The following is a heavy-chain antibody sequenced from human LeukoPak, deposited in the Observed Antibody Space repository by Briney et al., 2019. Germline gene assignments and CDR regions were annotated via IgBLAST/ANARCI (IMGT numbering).Heavy chain of an antibody. D-gene: IGHD4-17*01. J-gene: IGHJ4*02. CDR2: IYPGDSET. CDR3: ARSYGDYGD. Sequence: GESLKIPCTGSGYNFADYWIGWVRQMPGKGLEWMGIIYPGDSETRYSPSFQGQVTLSVDKSISTTYLQWRSLKASDTAMYYCARSYGDYGDWGQGTLVTVSS. CDR1: GYNFADYW. V-gene: IGHV5-51*01.